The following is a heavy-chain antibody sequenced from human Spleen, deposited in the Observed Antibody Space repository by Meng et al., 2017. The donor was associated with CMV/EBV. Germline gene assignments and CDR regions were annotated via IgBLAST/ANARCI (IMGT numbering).Heavy chain of an antibody. D-gene: IGHD6-13*01. CDR3: AREAAGLYYYGMDV. V-gene: IGHV6-1*01. Sequence: SQTLSLTCAISGDSVSTNNAAWNWIRQSPSRGLEWLGRTYYRSRWYYDYASSVKSRITVNPDTSKNQFSLQLNSVTPEDTAVYYCAREAAGLYYYGMDVWGQGTTVTVSS. J-gene: IGHJ6*02. CDR1: GDSVSTNNAA. CDR2: TYYRSRWYY.